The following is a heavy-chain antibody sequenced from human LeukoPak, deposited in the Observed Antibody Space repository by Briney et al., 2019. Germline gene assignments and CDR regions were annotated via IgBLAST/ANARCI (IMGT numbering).Heavy chain of an antibody. V-gene: IGHV4-39*01. CDR3: AGPGGLRGLDS. CDR1: GGSISRSSYY. Sequence: SETLSLTCTVSGGSISRSSYYWAWIRQPPGKGLEWLGSNYFGGSTYYNPSLKSRVTISIDTSKNQFSLKLSSVTAADTAVYYCAGPGGLRGLDSWGQGTLVTVCS. D-gene: IGHD3-16*01. CDR2: NYFGGST. J-gene: IGHJ4*02.